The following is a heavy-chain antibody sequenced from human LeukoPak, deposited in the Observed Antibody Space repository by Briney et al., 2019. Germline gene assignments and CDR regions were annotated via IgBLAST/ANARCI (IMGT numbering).Heavy chain of an antibody. CDR2: TSSSSSYI. J-gene: IGHJ3*02. CDR3: AREGSYYDSSGNYQRGAFDI. Sequence: AGGSLRLSCAASGFTFSSYSMDWVRQAPGKGLEWVSSTSSSSSYIYYADSVKGRFTISRDNAKKSLYLQMSSLRAEDTAVYYCAREGSYYDSSGNYQRGAFDIWGQGTMVTVSS. CDR1: GFTFSSYS. V-gene: IGHV3-21*01. D-gene: IGHD3-22*01.